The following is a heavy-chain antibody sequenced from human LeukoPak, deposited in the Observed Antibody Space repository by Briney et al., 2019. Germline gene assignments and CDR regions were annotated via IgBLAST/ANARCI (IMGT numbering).Heavy chain of an antibody. J-gene: IGHJ4*02. Sequence: GGSLRLSCAASGFTFSSYAMSWVRQAPGKGLEWVSAISGSGGSTYYADSVKGRFTISRDNSKNTLYLQMNSLRAEDTAVYYCARDFEAGYCSSTSCSYFDYWGQGTLVTVSS. V-gene: IGHV3-23*01. CDR2: ISGSGGST. D-gene: IGHD2-2*01. CDR1: GFTFSSYA. CDR3: ARDFEAGYCSSTSCSYFDY.